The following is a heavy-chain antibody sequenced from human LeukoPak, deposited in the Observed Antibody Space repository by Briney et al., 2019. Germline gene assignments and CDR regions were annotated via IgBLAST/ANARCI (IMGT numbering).Heavy chain of an antibody. V-gene: IGHV1-2*05. CDR1: GYTFTNFH. J-gene: IGHJ4*02. CDR3: ARGLATGTYGLGH. CDR2: INPNSGGT. Sequence: GASVTVSCKASGYTFTNFHTHWVRQAPGQGLEWMGRINPNSGGTNYAQKFQGRVTMTRDTSIITTYMELRGLTSDDTGMYYCARGLATGTYGLGHWGQGTLVSVSS. D-gene: IGHD1/OR15-1a*01.